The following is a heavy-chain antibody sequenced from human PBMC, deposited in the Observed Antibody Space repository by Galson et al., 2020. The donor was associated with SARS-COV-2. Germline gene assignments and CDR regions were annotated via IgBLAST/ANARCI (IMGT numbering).Heavy chain of an antibody. J-gene: IGHJ3*02. Sequence: GESLKISCKGSGYSFTNYWIAWVRQMPGKGLEWMGTIYPGDSETRYSPSFQGQVTISADKSISSAYLQWSSLKASDTAMYHCARHPRNHYDSSFYPDDAFDMWGQGTMVTVSS. CDR3: ARHPRNHYDSSFYPDDAFDM. CDR2: IYPGDSET. D-gene: IGHD3-22*01. V-gene: IGHV5-51*01. CDR1: GYSFTNYW.